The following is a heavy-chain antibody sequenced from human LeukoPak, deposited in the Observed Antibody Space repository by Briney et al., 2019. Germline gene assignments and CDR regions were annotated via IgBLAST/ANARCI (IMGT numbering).Heavy chain of an antibody. J-gene: IGHJ5*02. CDR1: GFTVGSNY. V-gene: IGHV3-53*05. CDR3: ARDRRYYYDSSGYQPWFDP. Sequence: GGSLRLSCAASGFTVGSNYMNWVRQAPGKGLEWFSVVYSGGSTYYADSVKGRFTISRDNSKNTLYLQMNSLRAEDTAVYYCARDRRYYYDSSGYQPWFDPWGQGTLVTVSS. CDR2: VYSGGST. D-gene: IGHD3-22*01.